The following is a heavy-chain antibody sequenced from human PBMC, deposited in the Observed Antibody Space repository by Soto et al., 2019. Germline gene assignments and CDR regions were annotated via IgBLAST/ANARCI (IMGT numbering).Heavy chain of an antibody. CDR3: ARAMLPRCSGGSCYAESTLDYYYGMDV. V-gene: IGHV3-48*03. CDR1: GFTFSSYE. Sequence: GGSLRLSCAASGFTFSSYEMNWVRQAPGKGLEWVSYTSSSGSTIYYADSVKGRFTISRDNAKNSLYLQMNGLRAEDTAVYYCARAMLPRCSGGSCYAESTLDYYYGMDVWGQGTTVTVSS. D-gene: IGHD2-15*01. CDR2: TSSSGSTI. J-gene: IGHJ6*02.